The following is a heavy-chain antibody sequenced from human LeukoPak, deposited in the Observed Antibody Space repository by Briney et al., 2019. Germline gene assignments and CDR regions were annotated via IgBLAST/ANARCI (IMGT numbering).Heavy chain of an antibody. CDR2: ISSSGSTI. V-gene: IGHV3-48*03. CDR1: GFTFSSYE. D-gene: IGHD6-13*01. CDR3: ARETGIAAASYYYYFYMDV. Sequence: GGSLRLSCAASGFTFSSYEMNWVRQAPGKGLEWVSYISSSGSTIYYADSVKGRFTISRDNAKNSLYLQMISLRAEDTAVYYCARETGIAAASYYYYFYMDVWGKGTTVTISS. J-gene: IGHJ6*03.